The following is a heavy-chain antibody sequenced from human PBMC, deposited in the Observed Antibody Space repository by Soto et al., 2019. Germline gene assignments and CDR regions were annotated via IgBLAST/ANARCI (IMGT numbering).Heavy chain of an antibody. CDR1: GFTFSGYA. V-gene: IGHV3-30-3*01. Sequence: QVQLVESGGGVVQPGRSLRLSCAASGFTFSGYAMHWVRQAPGKGLEWLALISYDGSNKYYADSVKGRFTISRDNSKNTLSLQMNSLRTEETAVYYCASNRYDSSQIAFDIWGPGTMVTVSS. CDR2: ISYDGSNK. CDR3: ASNRYDSSQIAFDI. D-gene: IGHD3-22*01. J-gene: IGHJ3*02.